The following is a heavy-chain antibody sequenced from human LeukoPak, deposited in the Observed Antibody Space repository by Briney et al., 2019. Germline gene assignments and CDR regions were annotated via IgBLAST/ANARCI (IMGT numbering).Heavy chain of an antibody. CDR1: GFTFSSYG. Sequence: GGSLRLSWAAPGFTFSSYGMHWVRQAPGKGLGWVAVIWYDGSNKYYADSVKGRFTISRDNSKNTLYLQMNSLRAEDTAVYYCARGPVDSSNLYYGMDVWGQGTTVTVSS. V-gene: IGHV3-33*01. D-gene: IGHD6-13*01. CDR3: ARGPVDSSNLYYGMDV. J-gene: IGHJ6*02. CDR2: IWYDGSNK.